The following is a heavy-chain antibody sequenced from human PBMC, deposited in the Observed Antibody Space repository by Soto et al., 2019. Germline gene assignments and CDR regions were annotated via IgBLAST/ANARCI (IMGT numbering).Heavy chain of an antibody. D-gene: IGHD3-3*01. CDR3: ARGRRGSPFGVVIVYYYYYYMDV. CDR2: MNPNSGNT. V-gene: IGHV1-8*01. J-gene: IGHJ6*03. CDR1: GYTFASYD. Sequence: ASVKVSCKASGYTFASYDIKWVRQATGQGLEWMGWMNPNSGNTGYAQKFQGRVTMTRNTSISTAYMELSSLRSEDTAVYYCARGRRGSPFGVVIVYYYYYYMDVWGKGTTVTVSS.